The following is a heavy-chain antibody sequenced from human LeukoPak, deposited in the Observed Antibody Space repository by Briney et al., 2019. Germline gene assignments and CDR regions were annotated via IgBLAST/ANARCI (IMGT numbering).Heavy chain of an antibody. V-gene: IGHV3-23*01. CDR2: ISGSGGST. CDR3: ARDNCGGSCYLNYFAMDV. J-gene: IGHJ6*02. Sequence: GGSLRLSCAASGFTFSSYAMSWVRQAPGKGLEWVSAISGSGGSTYYADSVKGRFTISRDNSKNTLYLQVNSLRAEDTAVYSCARDNCGGSCYLNYFAMDVWGQGTTVTVSS. CDR1: GFTFSSYA. D-gene: IGHD2-15*01.